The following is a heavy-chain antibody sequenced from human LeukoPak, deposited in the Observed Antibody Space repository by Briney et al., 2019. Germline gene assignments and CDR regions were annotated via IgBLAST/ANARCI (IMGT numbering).Heavy chain of an antibody. D-gene: IGHD2-2*01. CDR1: GYTFTSYA. CDR3: ARVMRYCISTSCYDPYYFYYMDV. Sequence: ASVKVSCKASGYTFTSYAMNWVRQAPGQGLEWMGWINTNTGNPTYAQGFTGRFVFSLDTSVSTAYLQISSLKAEDTAVYYCARVMRYCISTSCYDPYYFYYMDVWGKGTTVTISS. V-gene: IGHV7-4-1*02. J-gene: IGHJ6*03. CDR2: INTNTGNP.